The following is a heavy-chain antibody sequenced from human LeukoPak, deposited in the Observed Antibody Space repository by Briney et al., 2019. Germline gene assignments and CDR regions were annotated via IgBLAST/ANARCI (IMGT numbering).Heavy chain of an antibody. CDR1: GGTFNSYT. CDR3: ARDKRPYQLLLPDY. D-gene: IGHD2-2*01. CDR2: INPNSGGT. V-gene: IGHV1-2*02. Sequence: ASVKVSCKASGGTFNSYTITWVRQAPGQGLEWMGWINPNSGGTNYAQKFQGRVTMTRDTSISTAYMELSRLRSDDTAVYYCARDKRPYQLLLPDYWGQGTLVTVSS. J-gene: IGHJ4*02.